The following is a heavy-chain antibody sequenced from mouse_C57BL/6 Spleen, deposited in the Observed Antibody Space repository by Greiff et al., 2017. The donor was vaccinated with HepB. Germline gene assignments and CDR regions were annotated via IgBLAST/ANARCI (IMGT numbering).Heavy chain of an antibody. CDR1: GYTFTNYW. CDR2: IYPGSGNT. Sequence: QVQLQQSGAELVRPGTSVKMSCKASGYTFTNYWIGWAKQRPGHGLEWIGDIYPGSGNTNYTEKFKGKATLTADKSSSTADMQISSLTSEDSAIYYCATSHYYGSSPYWYFDVWGTGTTVTVSS. J-gene: IGHJ1*03. V-gene: IGHV1-63*01. CDR3: ATSHYYGSSPYWYFDV. D-gene: IGHD1-1*01.